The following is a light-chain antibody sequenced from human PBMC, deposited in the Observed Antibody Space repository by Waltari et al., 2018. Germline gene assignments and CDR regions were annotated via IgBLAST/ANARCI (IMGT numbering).Light chain of an antibody. Sequence: QSALTQPRSVSGSPGQSVTISCTGTSSDVGGYHYVSWYQPHPGKTPKLMIYDVTKRPSGVPDRFSGSRSGNTASLTISGLQAEDEADYYCCSYAGNYNLVFGGGTELTVL. CDR1: SSDVGGYHY. CDR2: DVT. J-gene: IGLJ2*01. V-gene: IGLV2-11*01. CDR3: CSYAGNYNLV.